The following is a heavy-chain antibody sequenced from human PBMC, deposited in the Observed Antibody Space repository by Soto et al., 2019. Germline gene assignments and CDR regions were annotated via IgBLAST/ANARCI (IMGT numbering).Heavy chain of an antibody. V-gene: IGHV1-18*01. J-gene: IGHJ4*02. D-gene: IGHD2-2*01. CDR3: ARDTSNSFDY. CDR1: GFTFNTYF. CDR2: SSPYNGNT. Sequence: HVQLLQSGGELKKPGASVKVSCNTSGFTFNTYFISWVRQAPGQGLEWMGWSSPYNGNTKYGEKFQGRVTMTTDTITRTASMELRNLRIDDTAVYYCARDTSNSFDYWGQGTLVTVSS.